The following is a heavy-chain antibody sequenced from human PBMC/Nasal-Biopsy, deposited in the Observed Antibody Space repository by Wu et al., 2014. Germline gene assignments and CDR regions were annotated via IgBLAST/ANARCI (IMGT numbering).Heavy chain of an antibody. J-gene: IGHJ4*02. Sequence: LRLSCAASGFTFSSYGMALVRQAPGEGLEWVAIISSDGSDTYYADSVKGRFTISRDNSKNTLYLQMNSLRRDDTAVYYCAKSAILDGYNLAVYFDSWGQGTLVTVSS. D-gene: IGHD5-24*01. CDR1: GFTFSSYG. CDR3: AKSAILDGYNLAVYFDS. CDR2: ISSDGSDT. V-gene: IGHV3-30*18.